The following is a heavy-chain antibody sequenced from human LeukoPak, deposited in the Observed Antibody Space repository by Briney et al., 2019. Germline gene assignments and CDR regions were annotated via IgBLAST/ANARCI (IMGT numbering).Heavy chain of an antibody. J-gene: IGHJ3*01. V-gene: IGHV3-11*04. Sequence: PGGSLSLSCAASGFTLSDKYMTWIRHARGEGREGVSHFSSRGENIFYGVCVEARHTFSRDSPKDSRYLQMNSLRVEDSAIYYYSRDNPGNSFVVVLWGQGTMVTVSS. CDR3: SRDNPGNSFVVVL. D-gene: IGHD6-6*01. CDR1: GFTLSDKY. CDR2: FSSRGENI.